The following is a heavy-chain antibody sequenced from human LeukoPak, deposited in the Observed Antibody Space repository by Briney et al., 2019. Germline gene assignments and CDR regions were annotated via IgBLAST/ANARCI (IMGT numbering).Heavy chain of an antibody. CDR3: ARISYSSGWYFDY. D-gene: IGHD6-19*01. V-gene: IGHV3-7*01. CDR2: IKKDGSEK. CDR1: GFSFSTSW. J-gene: IGHJ4*02. Sequence: GGSLRLSCAASGFSFSTSWLTWVRQAPGKGLEWVASIKKDGSEKYYVDSVKGRFTISRDNAKNSVYLQMNSLRAEDTAVYYCARISYSSGWYFDYWGQGSLVTVSS.